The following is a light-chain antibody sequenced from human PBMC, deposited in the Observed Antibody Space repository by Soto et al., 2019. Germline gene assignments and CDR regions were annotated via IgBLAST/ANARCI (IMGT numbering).Light chain of an antibody. CDR1: QSVSSH. J-gene: IGKJ5*01. V-gene: IGKV3-11*01. Sequence: EIVLTQSPATLSLSPGERATVSCRASQSVSSHLAWYQQKRGQAPRLLIYDASSRASDIPARFSGSGSGTDFTLTISSLEPEDFAVYYCQQGGNWPLTFGQGTRLEIK. CDR2: DAS. CDR3: QQGGNWPLT.